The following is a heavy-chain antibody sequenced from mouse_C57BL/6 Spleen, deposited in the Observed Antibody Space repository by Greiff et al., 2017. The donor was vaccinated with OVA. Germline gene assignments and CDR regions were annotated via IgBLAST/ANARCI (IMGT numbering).Heavy chain of an antibody. D-gene: IGHD2-3*01. CDR2: ISYDGSN. CDR3: AREGLSAWFAY. Sequence: EVKLMESGPGLVKPSQSLSLTCSVTGYSITSGYYWNWIRQFPGNKLEWMGYISYDGSNNYNPSLKNRISITRDTSKNQFFLKLNSVTTEDTATYYCAREGLSAWFAYWGQGTLVTVSA. J-gene: IGHJ3*01. V-gene: IGHV3-6*01. CDR1: GYSITSGYY.